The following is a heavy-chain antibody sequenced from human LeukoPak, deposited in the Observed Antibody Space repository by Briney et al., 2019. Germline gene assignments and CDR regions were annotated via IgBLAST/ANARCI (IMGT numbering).Heavy chain of an antibody. J-gene: IGHJ6*02. V-gene: IGHV3-33*01. Sequence: GGPLRLSCAASGFTFSTHGIHWVRQAPGKGLEWVAAIWYDESNMFYADSVKGRFTISRDNSKNTLYLQLNSLRAEDTAVYYCARGRDYVGMDVWGQGTTVIVSS. D-gene: IGHD3-16*01. CDR3: ARGRDYVGMDV. CDR2: IWYDESNM. CDR1: GFTFSTHG.